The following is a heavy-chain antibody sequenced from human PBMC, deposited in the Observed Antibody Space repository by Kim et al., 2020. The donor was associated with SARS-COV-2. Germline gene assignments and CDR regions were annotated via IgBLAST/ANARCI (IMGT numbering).Heavy chain of an antibody. Sequence: GGSLRLSCAASGFTFSSYWMSWVRQAPGKGLEWVANIKQDGSEKYYVDSVKGRFTISRDNAKNSLYLQMNSLRAEDTAVYYCANRHSSGWHTSGFQHWGQGTLVTVSS. CDR1: GFTFSSYW. J-gene: IGHJ1*01. D-gene: IGHD6-19*01. CDR2: IKQDGSEK. V-gene: IGHV3-7*03. CDR3: ANRHSSGWHTSGFQH.